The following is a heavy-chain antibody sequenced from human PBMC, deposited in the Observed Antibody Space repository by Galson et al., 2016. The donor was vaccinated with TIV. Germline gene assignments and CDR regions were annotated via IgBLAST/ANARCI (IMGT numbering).Heavy chain of an antibody. J-gene: IGHJ3*02. Sequence: SVKVSCKASGYTFSNYAISWVRQAPGQGLEWMGWINPNNGDANYGQKFQGRVTMTSDTSIGTAYMELSSLRSDDTAVYYCARLHLWLGYSSDIWGQGTMVTVSS. CDR3: ARLHLWLGYSSDI. CDR1: GYTFSNYA. V-gene: IGHV1-18*01. D-gene: IGHD5-18*01. CDR2: INPNNGDA.